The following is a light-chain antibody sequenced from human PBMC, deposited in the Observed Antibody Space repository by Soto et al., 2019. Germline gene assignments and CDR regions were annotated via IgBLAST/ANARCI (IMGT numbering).Light chain of an antibody. Sequence: QSVLTQPASVSASPGQSITISCTGTSSDVGFYNYVSWYQQHPGKAPKLMIYEVSNRPSGVSNRFSGTKSGNTASLTISGLQAEDEADYYCSSYAGSSNVFGTGTKVTVL. V-gene: IGLV2-14*01. CDR1: SSDVGFYNY. CDR2: EVS. CDR3: SSYAGSSNV. J-gene: IGLJ1*01.